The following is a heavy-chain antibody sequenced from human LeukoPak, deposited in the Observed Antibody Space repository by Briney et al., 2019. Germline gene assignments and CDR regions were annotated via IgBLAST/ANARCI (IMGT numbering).Heavy chain of an antibody. CDR3: ARDSGPPYYYDSSGYPFDY. V-gene: IGHV1-18*01. CDR1: GYTFTGYY. J-gene: IGHJ4*02. D-gene: IGHD3-22*01. CDR2: ISTYNDNT. Sequence: GASVKVSCKASGYTFTGYYMHWVRQAPGQGLEWMGWISTYNDNTNYAQKLQGRITMTTDTSTSTAYMELRSLRSDDTAVYYCARDSGPPYYYDSSGYPFDYWGQGTLVTVSS.